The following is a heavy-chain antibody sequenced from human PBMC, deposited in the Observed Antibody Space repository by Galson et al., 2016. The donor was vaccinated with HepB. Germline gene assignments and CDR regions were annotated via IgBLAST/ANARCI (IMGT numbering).Heavy chain of an antibody. D-gene: IGHD6-25*01. Sequence: ETLSLTCTVSGDSIRNVGRHWGWFRQSPGKGLAYIGSIHSSGTSYYNPSLTSRITVSADTSRNQFFLSLTSVTAADTAIYYCVRLGTAAAVANRRGSIYWGQGTRVSVSS. CDR2: IHSSGTS. J-gene: IGHJ4*02. CDR3: VRLGTAAAVANRRGSIY. V-gene: IGHV4-39*01. CDR1: GDSIRNVGRH.